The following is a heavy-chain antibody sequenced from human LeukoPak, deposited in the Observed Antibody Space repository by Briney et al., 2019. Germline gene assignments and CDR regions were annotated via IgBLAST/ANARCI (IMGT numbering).Heavy chain of an antibody. J-gene: IGHJ4*02. Sequence: GGSLRLSCAASAFTFSSYGMHWVRQAPGKGLEWVAFIWYDGSNKYYADSVKGRFTISRDNSKNTLHLQMNSLRGEDTAVYYCAKDGVGTSGWRIWGQGTLVTVSS. V-gene: IGHV3-30*02. D-gene: IGHD6-19*01. CDR3: AKDGVGTSGWRI. CDR1: AFTFSSYG. CDR2: IWYDGSNK.